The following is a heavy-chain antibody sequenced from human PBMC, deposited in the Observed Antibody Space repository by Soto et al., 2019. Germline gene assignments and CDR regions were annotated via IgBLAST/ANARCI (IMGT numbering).Heavy chain of an antibody. D-gene: IGHD3-22*01. CDR2: IIPIFGTA. CDR1: GGTLSSYA. CDR3: ASGYYYSSGYYLSFDY. V-gene: IGHV1-69*13. J-gene: IGHJ4*02. Sequence: GASVKVSCKASGGTLSSYAISWVRQAPGQGLEWMGGIIPIFGTANYAQKFQGRVTITADESTSTAYMELSSRSSEDTAVYYLASGYYYSSGYYLSFDYRGQRTLFTVSS.